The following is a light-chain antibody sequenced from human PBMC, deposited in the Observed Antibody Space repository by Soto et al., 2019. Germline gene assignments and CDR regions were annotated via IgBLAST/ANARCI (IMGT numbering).Light chain of an antibody. V-gene: IGLV1-51*01. J-gene: IGLJ3*02. CDR2: DNH. CDR3: ATWDSSLSTGV. CDR1: TSNIGINY. Sequence: QSVLTQPPSVSAAPGQKVTISCSGGTSNIGINYVSWYQHLPGTAPTLLIYDNHKRPSGIPDRFSASKSGTSATLGITGLQAGDEADYYCATWDSSLSTGVFGGGTQLTVL.